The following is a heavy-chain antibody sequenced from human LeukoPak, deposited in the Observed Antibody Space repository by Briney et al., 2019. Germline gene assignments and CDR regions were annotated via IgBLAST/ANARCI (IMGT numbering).Heavy chain of an antibody. CDR2: ISASGGST. D-gene: IGHD3-3*01. V-gene: IGHV3-23*01. CDR1: GFTFSSSA. CDR3: AKVVYDFWSGYDY. Sequence: GVSLKLSCAASGFTFSSSAMSWVRQVPGKGLEWVSGISASGGSTSYADSVRGRFTISRDNSKNTLYVQMNSLRDEDTAVYYCAKVVYDFWSGYDYWGQGTLVTVSS. J-gene: IGHJ4*02.